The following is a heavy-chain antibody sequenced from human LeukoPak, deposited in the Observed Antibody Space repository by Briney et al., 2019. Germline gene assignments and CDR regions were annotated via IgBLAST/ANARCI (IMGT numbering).Heavy chain of an antibody. CDR3: ARDNYGFDP. J-gene: IGHJ5*02. CDR1: GFTFSTYA. V-gene: IGHV3-30-3*01. Sequence: PGGSLRLSCAASGFTFSTYAMHWVRQAPGKGLEWVAVISYDGSNEYYADSVKGRFTISGDNSKNTLYLQMNSLRGEDTAVYYCARDNYGFDPWGQGTLVTVSS. D-gene: IGHD4-11*01. CDR2: ISYDGSNE.